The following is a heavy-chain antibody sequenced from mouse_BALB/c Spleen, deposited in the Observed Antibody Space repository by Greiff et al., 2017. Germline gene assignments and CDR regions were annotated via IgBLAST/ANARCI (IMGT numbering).Heavy chain of an antibody. CDR3: ARRGGNPYAMDY. D-gene: IGHD2-1*01. Sequence: QVQLQQSGAELMKPGASVKISCKATGYTFSSYWIEWVKQRPGHGLEWIGEILPGSGSTNYNEKFKGKATFTADTSSNTAYMQLSSLTSEDSAVYYCARRGGNPYAMDYWGQGTSVTVSS. CDR1: GYTFSSYW. J-gene: IGHJ4*01. V-gene: IGHV1-9*01. CDR2: ILPGSGST.